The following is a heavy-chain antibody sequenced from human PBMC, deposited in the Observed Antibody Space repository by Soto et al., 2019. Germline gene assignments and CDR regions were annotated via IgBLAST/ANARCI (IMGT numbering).Heavy chain of an antibody. CDR1: GGSISSSSYY. D-gene: IGHD5-12*01. Sequence: TSETLSLTCTVSGGSISSSSYYWGWIRQPPGKGLEWIGYIYYSGSTYYNPSLKSRVTISVDTSKNQFSLKLSSVTAADTAVYYCARGVRPNSGYGNDYWGQGTLVTVSS. V-gene: IGHV4-39*07. J-gene: IGHJ4*02. CDR3: ARGVRPNSGYGNDY. CDR2: IYYSGST.